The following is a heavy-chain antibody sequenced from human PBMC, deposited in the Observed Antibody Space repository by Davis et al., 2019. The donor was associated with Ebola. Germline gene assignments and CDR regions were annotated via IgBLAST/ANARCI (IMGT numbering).Heavy chain of an antibody. D-gene: IGHD3-22*01. CDR1: GFTFSSYA. V-gene: IGHV4-38-2*02. J-gene: IGHJ4*02. CDR2: IYHSGST. CDR3: ARDPIKSYYYDSMEDY. Sequence: EPLKISCAASGFTFSSYAINWVRQPPGKGLEWIGSIYHSGSTYYNPSLKSRVTISVDTSKNQFSLKLSSVTAADTAVYYCARDPIKSYYYDSMEDYWGQGTLVTVSS.